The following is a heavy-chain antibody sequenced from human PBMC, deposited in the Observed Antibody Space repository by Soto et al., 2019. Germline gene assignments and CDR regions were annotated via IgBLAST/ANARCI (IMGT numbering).Heavy chain of an antibody. Sequence: PGGALRLSCAASVFMFSTYVMNWVRQAPGKGLDWVSSINGRSNYKYYANSVRGRFTISRDNSKNSLFLQMSSLTAEDTAVYYCAREDGIAAEPSAFDYWGQGTMVTVSS. CDR3: AREDGIAAEPSAFDY. D-gene: IGHD6-25*01. J-gene: IGHJ4*01. CDR2: INGRSNYK. CDR1: VFMFSTYV. V-gene: IGHV3-21*01.